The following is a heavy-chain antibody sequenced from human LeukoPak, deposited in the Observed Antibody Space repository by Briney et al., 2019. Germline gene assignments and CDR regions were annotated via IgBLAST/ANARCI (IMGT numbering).Heavy chain of an antibody. Sequence: GGSLRLSCTASGLSFSNAWMSWVRQAPGQGLEWVGRIISITSGGATDYAAPVRGRFTISRDDSQNTLYLQMNSLKTEDTAVYYCTTYRYSYDVTDYSYFDYWGQGIPVTVSS. D-gene: IGHD3-22*01. CDR2: IISITSGGAT. CDR1: GLSFSNAW. V-gene: IGHV3-15*01. CDR3: TTYRYSYDVTDYSYFDY. J-gene: IGHJ4*02.